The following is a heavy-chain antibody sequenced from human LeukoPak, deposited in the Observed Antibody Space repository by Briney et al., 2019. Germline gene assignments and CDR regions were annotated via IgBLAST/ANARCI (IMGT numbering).Heavy chain of an antibody. V-gene: IGHV4-59*08. J-gene: IGHJ4*02. CDR1: GVSISSYY. Sequence: SETLSLTCIVSGVSISSYYWSWIRQPPGKGLEWIGYFPYSGSTNYNPSLKSRVTMSVDTSKNHFSLRLNSVTAADTAVYYCARSGFSLHERPFDYWGQGALVTVSS. CDR2: FPYSGST. D-gene: IGHD1-1*01. CDR3: ARSGFSLHERPFDY.